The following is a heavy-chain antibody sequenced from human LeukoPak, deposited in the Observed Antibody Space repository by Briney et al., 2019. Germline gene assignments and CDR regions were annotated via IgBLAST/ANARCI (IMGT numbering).Heavy chain of an antibody. CDR2: ISSSSSYI. V-gene: IGHV3-21*01. CDR1: GFTFSSYS. Sequence: PGGTLRLSCAASGFTFSSYSMNWVRQAPGNGLEWVSSISSSSSYIDYADSVKGRFTISRDNAKNSLYLQMNSLRAEDTAVYYCARGIDLDAFDIWGQGTMVTVSS. D-gene: IGHD2-15*01. CDR3: ARGIDLDAFDI. J-gene: IGHJ3*02.